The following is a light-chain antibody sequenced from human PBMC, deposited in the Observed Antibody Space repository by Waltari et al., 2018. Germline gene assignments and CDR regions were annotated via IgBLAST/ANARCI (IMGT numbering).Light chain of an antibody. V-gene: IGLV3-21*03. CDR1: MIGSKT. CDR2: DGG. Sequence: SYVLTQPPSVSVAPGKTARISWGGNMIGSKTVQWYQQKPGPAPVLGVSDGGAGPSGIPERFSGSNSGHSASLSISGVGAGDEADFYCQVWDGGSDPHVVFGGGTKLTVL. CDR3: QVWDGGSDPHVV. J-gene: IGLJ2*01.